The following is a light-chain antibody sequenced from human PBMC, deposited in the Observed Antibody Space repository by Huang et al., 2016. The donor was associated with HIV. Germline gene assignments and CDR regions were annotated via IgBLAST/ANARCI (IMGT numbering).Light chain of an antibody. CDR2: KAS. CDR1: QTVHGW. J-gene: IGKJ1*01. CDR3: QQYKTYPWS. Sequence: DIQMTQSPSILSASVGERVTITCRASQTVHGWLAWYQQRPGKAPKLLIYKASKLESGVSSNFSGSGYGAEYTLTISSLQTDDFATYYCQQYKTYPWSFGPGTTVDI. V-gene: IGKV1-5*03.